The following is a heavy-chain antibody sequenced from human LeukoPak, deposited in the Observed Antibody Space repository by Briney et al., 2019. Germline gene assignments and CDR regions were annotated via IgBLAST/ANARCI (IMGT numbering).Heavy chain of an antibody. CDR3: ARDGGYSYGPLDY. D-gene: IGHD5-18*01. CDR1: GGSISSGSYY. V-gene: IGHV4-61*02. Sequence: SQTLSLTCTVSGGSISSGSYYWSWIRQPAGKGLEWIGRIYTSGSTNYNPSLKSRVTMSVDTSKNQFSLKLSSVTAADTAVYYCARDGGYSYGPLDYWGQGTLVTVSS. J-gene: IGHJ4*02. CDR2: IYTSGST.